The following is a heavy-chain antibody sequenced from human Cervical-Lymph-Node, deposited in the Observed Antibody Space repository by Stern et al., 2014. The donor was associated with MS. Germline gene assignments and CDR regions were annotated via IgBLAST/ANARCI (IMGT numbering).Heavy chain of an antibody. J-gene: IGHJ4*02. Sequence: LQLQESGPGLVKPSETLSLTCTVSGGSISSSSYYWGWIRKPPGKGLELFGFCFYSGIPFYTPSLKFRVPIPVHTPKTHFSLKLSSVTAADTAVYYCARKNSGWYVYYWGQGTLVTVSS. D-gene: IGHD6-19*01. V-gene: IGHV4-39*01. CDR2: CFYSGIP. CDR3: ARKNSGWYVYY. CDR1: GGSISSSSYY.